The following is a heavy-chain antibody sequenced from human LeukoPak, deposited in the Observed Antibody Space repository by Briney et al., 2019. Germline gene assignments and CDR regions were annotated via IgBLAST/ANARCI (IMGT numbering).Heavy chain of an antibody. J-gene: IGHJ6*03. CDR1: GGTFSSYA. V-gene: IGHV1-69*06. Sequence: SVKVSCKASGGTFSSYAISWVRQAPGQGLEWMGGIIPIFGTANYAQKFQGRVTITADKSTSTAYMELSSLRSEDTAVYYCAGHCSSTSCFHYYYYYYMDVWGKGTTVTVSS. CDR3: AGHCSSTSCFHYYYYYYMDV. D-gene: IGHD2-2*01. CDR2: IIPIFGTA.